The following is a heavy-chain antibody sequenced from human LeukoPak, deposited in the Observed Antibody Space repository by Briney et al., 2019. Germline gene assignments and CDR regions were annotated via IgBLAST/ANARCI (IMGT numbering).Heavy chain of an antibody. CDR2: IYTSGST. Sequence: PSETLSLTCTVSGDSISGGSYYWTWIRQPAGKGLEWIGRIYTSGSTNYNPSLKSRVTISIDTSKNQFSLKLSSVTAADTAVYYCARDSGYSYGDSYYFDYWGQGTLVTVSS. D-gene: IGHD5-18*01. J-gene: IGHJ4*02. CDR1: GDSISGGSYY. CDR3: ARDSGYSYGDSYYFDY. V-gene: IGHV4-61*02.